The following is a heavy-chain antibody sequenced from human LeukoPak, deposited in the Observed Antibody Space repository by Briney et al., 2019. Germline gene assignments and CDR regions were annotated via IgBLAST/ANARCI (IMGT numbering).Heavy chain of an antibody. CDR2: ISGSGGST. D-gene: IGHD2-2*02. V-gene: IGHV3-23*01. CDR1: GFTFSSYA. J-gene: IGHJ4*02. Sequence: GGSLRLSCAAPGFTFSSYAMTWVRQAPGKGLEWVSGISGSGGSTYYADSVKGRFTISRDNSKNTLYLQMNSLRAEDTAVYYCAKGRTAYCSSTSCYTIDYWGQETLVTVSS. CDR3: AKGRTAYCSSTSCYTIDY.